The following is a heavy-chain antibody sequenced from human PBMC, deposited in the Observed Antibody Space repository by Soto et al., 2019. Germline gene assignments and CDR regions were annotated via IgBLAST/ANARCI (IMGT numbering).Heavy chain of an antibody. J-gene: IGHJ6*03. CDR1: GGSSSGYY. D-gene: IGHD2-15*01. V-gene: IGHV4-34*01. Sequence: SETLSLTCAVYGGSSSGYYWSWIRQPPGKGLEWIGEINHSGSTNYNPALKSRVTISVDTSKNQFSLKLSSVTAADTAVYYCASCRSGGSSTPYYYYMDVWGKGTTVTVSS. CDR3: ASCRSGGSSTPYYYYMDV. CDR2: INHSGST.